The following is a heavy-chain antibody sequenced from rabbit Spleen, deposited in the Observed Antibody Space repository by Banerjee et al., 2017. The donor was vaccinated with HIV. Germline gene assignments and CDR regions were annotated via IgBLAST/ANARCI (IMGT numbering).Heavy chain of an antibody. CDR3: ARDTSTSFSSYGMDL. D-gene: IGHD1-1*01. V-gene: IGHV1S45*01. CDR2: IGAGSGIA. Sequence: QEQLVESGGGLVKPGASLTLTCKASGFSFSSGYYVSWVRQAPGKGLEWIGCIGAGSGIAYYASWAKGRFTISKTSSTAVTLQMTSLTAADTATYFCARDTSTSFSSYGMDLWGPGTLVTVS. CDR1: GFSFSSGYY. J-gene: IGHJ6*01.